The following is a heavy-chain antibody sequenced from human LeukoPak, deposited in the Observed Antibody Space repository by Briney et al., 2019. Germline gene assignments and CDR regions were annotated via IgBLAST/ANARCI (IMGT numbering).Heavy chain of an antibody. CDR2: IIPILGIA. V-gene: IGHV1-69*04. D-gene: IGHD3-22*01. CDR3: AREDGQWFSFDP. Sequence: ASVKVSCKASGGTFSSYAISWVRQAPGQGLEWMGRIIPILGIANYAQKFQGRVTFTADKSTSTAYMELSSLRSEDTAVYYCAREDGQWFSFDPWGQGTLVTVSS. J-gene: IGHJ5*02. CDR1: GGTFSSYA.